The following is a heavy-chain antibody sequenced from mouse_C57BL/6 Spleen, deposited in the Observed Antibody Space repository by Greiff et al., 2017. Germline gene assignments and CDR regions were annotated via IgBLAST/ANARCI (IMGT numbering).Heavy chain of an antibody. V-gene: IGHV14-2*01. Sequence: VQLQQSGAELVKPGASVKLSCTASGFTINDYYMHWVKQRTEQGLEWIGGIDPEDGETKYAPKFQGKATRTADTSSNTAYLQRSSLTSEDTAVYYCSRATLPGDYWGQGTTLTVSS. CDR3: SRATLPGDY. J-gene: IGHJ2*01. CDR2: IDPEDGET. D-gene: IGHD6-1*01. CDR1: GFTINDYY.